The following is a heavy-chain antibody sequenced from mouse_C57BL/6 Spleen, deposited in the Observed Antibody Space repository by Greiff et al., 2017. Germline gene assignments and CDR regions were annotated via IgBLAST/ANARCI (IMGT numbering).Heavy chain of an antibody. CDR1: GYAFSSSW. J-gene: IGHJ3*01. Sequence: VQLQESGPELVKPGASVKISCKASGYAFSSSWMNWVKQRPGKGLEWIGRIYPGDGDTNYNGKFKGKATLTADKSSSTAYMQLSSLTSEDSAVYFCARWGEPGFAYWGQGTLVTVSA. V-gene: IGHV1-82*01. CDR2: IYPGDGDT. CDR3: ARWGEPGFAY.